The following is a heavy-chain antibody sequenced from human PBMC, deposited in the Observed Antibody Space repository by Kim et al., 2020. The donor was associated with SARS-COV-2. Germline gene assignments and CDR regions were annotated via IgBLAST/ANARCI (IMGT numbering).Heavy chain of an antibody. D-gene: IGHD3-10*01. CDR1: GYTFTSYY. J-gene: IGHJ6*02. V-gene: IGHV1-46*01. CDR2: INPSGGST. CDR3: ARDFLAYGSGSYYLGDYYYYGMDV. Sequence: ASVKVSCKASGYTFTSYYMHWVRQAPGQGLEWMGIINPSGGSTSYAQKFQGRVTMTRDTSTSTVYMELSSLRSEDTAVYYCARDFLAYGSGSYYLGDYYYYGMDVWGQGTTVTVSS.